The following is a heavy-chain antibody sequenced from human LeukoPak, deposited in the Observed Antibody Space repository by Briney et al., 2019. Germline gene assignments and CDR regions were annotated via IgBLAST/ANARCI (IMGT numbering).Heavy chain of an antibody. D-gene: IGHD6-19*01. CDR3: ARETIAVAGLDY. CDR1: GFTFSSYE. V-gene: IGHV3-48*03. J-gene: IGHJ4*02. Sequence: GGSLRLSCAASGFTFSSYEMNWVRQAPGKGLEWISYISSSGSTMYYADSVKGRFTISRDNAKNSLYLQMNSLRAEDTAVYYCARETIAVAGLDYWGQGTLVTVSS. CDR2: ISSSGSTM.